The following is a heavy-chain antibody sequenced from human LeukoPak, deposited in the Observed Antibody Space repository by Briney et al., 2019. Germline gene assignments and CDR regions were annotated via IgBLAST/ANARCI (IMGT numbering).Heavy chain of an antibody. V-gene: IGHV3-30-3*01. Sequence: GGSLRLSCAASGFTFSSYAMHWVRQAPGKGLEWVAVISYDGSNKYYADSVKGRFTISRDNSKNTLYLQMNSLRAEDTAVYYCARGNDYDSSGYYYNAAGDSFDYWGQGTLVTVSS. CDR1: GFTFSSYA. D-gene: IGHD3-22*01. J-gene: IGHJ4*02. CDR3: ARGNDYDSSGYYYNAAGDSFDY. CDR2: ISYDGSNK.